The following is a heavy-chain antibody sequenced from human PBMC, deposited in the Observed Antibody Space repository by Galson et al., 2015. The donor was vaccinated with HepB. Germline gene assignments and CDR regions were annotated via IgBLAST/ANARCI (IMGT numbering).Heavy chain of an antibody. Sequence: SLRLSCAASGFTFSDYYMERVRQAPGKGLEWVGRVRHKARRYTTDYVASVEGRFTISRDDSKNSLYLQMDSLKTEDTAVYYCSRTLPGIDLDYWGQGTLVTVSS. CDR3: SRTLPGIDLDY. J-gene: IGHJ4*02. D-gene: IGHD3-3*02. CDR2: VRHKARRYTT. V-gene: IGHV3-72*01. CDR1: GFTFSDYY.